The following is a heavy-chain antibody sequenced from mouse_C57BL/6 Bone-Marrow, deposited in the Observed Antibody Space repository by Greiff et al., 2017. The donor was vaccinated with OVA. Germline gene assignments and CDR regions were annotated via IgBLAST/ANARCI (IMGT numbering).Heavy chain of an antibody. CDR1: GYTFTDYY. J-gene: IGHJ2*01. CDR3: ARGGRHFDY. CDR2: IYPGSGNT. D-gene: IGHD2-12*01. V-gene: IGHV1-76*01. Sequence: VQLQQSGAELVRPGASVKLSCKASGYTFTDYYINWVKQRPGQGLEWIARIYPGSGNTYYNEKFKGKATLTAEKSSSTAYMQLSSLTSEDSAVYFCARGGRHFDYWGQGTTLTVSS.